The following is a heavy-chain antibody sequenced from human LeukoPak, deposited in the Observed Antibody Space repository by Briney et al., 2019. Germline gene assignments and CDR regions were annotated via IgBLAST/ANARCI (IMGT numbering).Heavy chain of an antibody. D-gene: IGHD1-26*01. CDR2: IYSGGST. Sequence: GGSLRLSCAASGFTVSSNYMSWVRQAPGKGLEWVSVIYSGGSTYYADSVKGRFTISRDNSKNMLYLQMNSLRAEDTAVYYCARDPVGATTNYYYGMDVWGQGTTVTVSS. V-gene: IGHV3-66*02. CDR1: GFTVSSNY. J-gene: IGHJ6*02. CDR3: ARDPVGATTNYYYGMDV.